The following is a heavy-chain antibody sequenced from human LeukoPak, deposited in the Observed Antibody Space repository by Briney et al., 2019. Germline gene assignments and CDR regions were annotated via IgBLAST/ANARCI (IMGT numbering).Heavy chain of an antibody. V-gene: IGHV3-30*18. CDR3: AKDYFGSIDY. J-gene: IGHJ4*02. CDR2: ISYDGSNK. CDR1: GFTFSSYG. Sequence: PGGSLRLSCAASGFTFSSYGMHWVRQAPGKGLEWVAVISYDGSNKYYADSVKGRFTISRDNAKNTVYLQMNSLRADDTAMYYCAKDYFGSIDYWGQGTLVTVSS. D-gene: IGHD2/OR15-2a*01.